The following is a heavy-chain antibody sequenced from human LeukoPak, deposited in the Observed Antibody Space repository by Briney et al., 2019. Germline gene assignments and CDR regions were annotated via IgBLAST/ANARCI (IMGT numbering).Heavy chain of an antibody. J-gene: IGHJ6*04. V-gene: IGHV3-53*01. CDR1: GFTVSSNY. Sequence: GGSLRLSCAASGFTVSSNYMSWVRQAPGKGLEWVSVIYSGGSTYYADSVKGRFTISRDNSKSTLYIQMNSLRAEDKAVYYCAELGITMIGGVWGKGTTVTISS. CDR2: IYSGGST. D-gene: IGHD3-10*02. CDR3: AELGITMIGGV.